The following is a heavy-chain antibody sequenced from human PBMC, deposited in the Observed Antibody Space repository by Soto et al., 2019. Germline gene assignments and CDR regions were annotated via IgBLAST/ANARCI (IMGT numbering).Heavy chain of an antibody. CDR3: ARQKSYLDYYDSSGYYYFDY. D-gene: IGHD3-22*01. Sequence: SETLSLTCTVSGGSISSSSYYWGWIRQPPGKGLEWIGSIYYSGSTYYNPSLKSRVTISVTTSKNQFSLKLSSVTAADTAVYYCARQKSYLDYYDSSGYYYFDYWGQGTLVTVSS. CDR1: GGSISSSSYY. V-gene: IGHV4-39*01. J-gene: IGHJ4*02. CDR2: IYYSGST.